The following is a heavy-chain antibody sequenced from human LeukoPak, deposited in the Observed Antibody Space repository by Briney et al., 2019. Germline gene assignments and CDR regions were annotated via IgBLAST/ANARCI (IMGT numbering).Heavy chain of an antibody. J-gene: IGHJ4*02. CDR2: ISGSGGST. CDR3: AKGREGYDFWSGYLHFDY. D-gene: IGHD3-3*01. CDR1: GFTFSSYA. Sequence: GGSLRLSCAVSGFTFSSYAMSWVRQAPGKGLEWVSAISGSGGSTYYADSVKGRFTISRDNSKNTLYLQMNSLRAEDTAVYYCAKGREGYDFWSGYLHFDYWGQGTLVTVSS. V-gene: IGHV3-23*01.